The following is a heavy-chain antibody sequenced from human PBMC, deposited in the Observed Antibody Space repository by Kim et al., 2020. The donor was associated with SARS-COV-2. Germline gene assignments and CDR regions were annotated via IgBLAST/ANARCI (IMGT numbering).Heavy chain of an antibody. CDR1: GFTFSSYA. V-gene: IGHV3-30*04. CDR2: ISYHGSNK. J-gene: IGHJ4*02. Sequence: GGSLRLSCAASGFTFSSYAMHWVRQAPGKGLEWVAVISYHGSNKYYADSVKGRFTISRDNSKNTLYLQMNSLRAEDTAVYYCAKSEATWRWFGELLGYWGKGTLVTVSS. D-gene: IGHD3-10*01. CDR3: AKSEATWRWFGELLGY.